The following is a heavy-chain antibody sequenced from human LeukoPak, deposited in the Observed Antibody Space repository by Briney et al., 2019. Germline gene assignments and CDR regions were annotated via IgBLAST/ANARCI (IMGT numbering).Heavy chain of an antibody. Sequence: PGRSLRLSCAASGFTLSSYGMHGVRQAPGKVLERVAVISYDGSNKYYADSVKGRFTISRDNSKNTLYLQMNSLRAEDTAVYYCAKGAGRYYDSSGYYYGHNPDYWGQGTLVTVSS. V-gene: IGHV3-30*18. CDR1: GFTLSSYG. J-gene: IGHJ4*02. CDR3: AKGAGRYYDSSGYYYGHNPDY. D-gene: IGHD3-22*01. CDR2: ISYDGSNK.